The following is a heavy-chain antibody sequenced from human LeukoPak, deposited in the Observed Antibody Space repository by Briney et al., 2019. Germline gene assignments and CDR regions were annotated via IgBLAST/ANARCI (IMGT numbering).Heavy chain of an antibody. D-gene: IGHD2-2*01. CDR1: GFTFSSYG. V-gene: IGHV3-33*01. CDR3: ARDEGRYCSSTSCYGEGWC. Sequence: GGSLRLSCAASGFTFSSYGMHWVRQAPGKGLEWVAVIWYDGSNKYYAGSVKGRFTISRDNSKNTLYLQMNSLRAEDTAVYYCARDEGRYCSSTSCYGEGWCWGQGTLVTVSS. J-gene: IGHJ4*02. CDR2: IWYDGSNK.